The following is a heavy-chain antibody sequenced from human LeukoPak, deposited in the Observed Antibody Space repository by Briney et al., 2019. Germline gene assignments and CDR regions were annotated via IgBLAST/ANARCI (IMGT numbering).Heavy chain of an antibody. CDR2: INPNGGGT. CDR1: GYTFIGYY. D-gene: IGHD1-1*01. J-gene: IGHJ3*02. CDR3: ARRHPTGTDAFDI. Sequence: ASVTVSCKASGYTFIGYYINWVRQAPGQGLEWMGWINPNGGGTNYAQKFQGRVTMTRDTSISTAYMELSGLRSDDTAVYYCARRHPTGTDAFDIWGQGTMVTVSS. V-gene: IGHV1-2*02.